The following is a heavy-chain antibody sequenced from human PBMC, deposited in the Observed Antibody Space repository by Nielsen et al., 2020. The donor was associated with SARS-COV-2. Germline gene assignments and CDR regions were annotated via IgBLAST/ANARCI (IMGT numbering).Heavy chain of an antibody. CDR2: IYYTGST. CDR3: ARGGGSFDY. CDR1: GGSISTYY. D-gene: IGHD3-16*01. Sequence: SETLSLTCTVSGGSISTYYWSWIRQPPGKGLEWIGHIYYTGSTTYNPSLKSRVTMSVDTPKNQFSLKLSSVTAADTAVYYCARGGGSFDYWGQGTLVTVSS. J-gene: IGHJ4*02. V-gene: IGHV4-59*01.